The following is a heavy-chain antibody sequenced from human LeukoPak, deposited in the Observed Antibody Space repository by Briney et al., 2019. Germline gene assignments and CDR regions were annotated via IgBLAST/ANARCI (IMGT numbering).Heavy chain of an antibody. CDR2: INPNSGGT. Sequence: GASVKVSCKASGYTFTSYYIFWVRQAPGQGLEWMGWINPNSGGTNYAQKFQGRVTMTRDTSISTAYMELSRLRSDDTAVYYCARKQTLYSSSEPIDYWGQGTLVTVSS. V-gene: IGHV1-2*02. D-gene: IGHD6-6*01. CDR1: GYTFTSYY. J-gene: IGHJ4*02. CDR3: ARKQTLYSSSEPIDY.